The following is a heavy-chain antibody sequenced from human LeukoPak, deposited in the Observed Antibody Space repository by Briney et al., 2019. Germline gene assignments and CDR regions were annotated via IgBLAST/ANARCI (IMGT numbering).Heavy chain of an antibody. CDR3: ARDQSPPAGTVYYYYGMDV. CDR2: INSDGSST. V-gene: IGHV3-74*01. CDR1: GFTFSSYW. D-gene: IGHD2-2*01. Sequence: GGSLRLSCAASGFTFSSYWMHWVRQAPGKGLVWVSRINSDGSSTSYADSVKGRFTISRDNAKNTLYLQMNSLRAEDTAVYYCARDQSPPAGTVYYYYGMDVWGQGTTVTVSS. J-gene: IGHJ6*02.